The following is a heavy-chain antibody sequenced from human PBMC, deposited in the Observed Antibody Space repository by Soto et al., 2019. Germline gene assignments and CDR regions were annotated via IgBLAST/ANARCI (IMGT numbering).Heavy chain of an antibody. D-gene: IGHD3-22*01. CDR3: ASSGYYDSSGHYYGMDV. CDR2: IYYSGIT. J-gene: IGHJ6*02. V-gene: IGHV4-59*01. Sequence: SETLSLTCTVSGGSISSYYWSWIRQPPGKGLEWIGYIYYSGITNYNPSLKSRVTISVDASKNQFSLKLSSVTAADTAVYYCASSGYYDSSGHYYGMDVWGQGTTVTVSS. CDR1: GGSISSYY.